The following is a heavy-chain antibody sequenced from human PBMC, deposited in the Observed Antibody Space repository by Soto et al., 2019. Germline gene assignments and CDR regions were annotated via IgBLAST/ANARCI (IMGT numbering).Heavy chain of an antibody. J-gene: IGHJ6*02. V-gene: IGHV1-69*13. D-gene: IGHD5-18*01. CDR1: GGTFSSYA. CDR3: ARGPDTAMVSGNYHSGMDV. Sequence: SVRVSCKASGGTFSSYAISWVRQAPGQGLEWMGGIIPIFGTANYAQKFQGRVTITADESTSTAYMELSSLRSEDTAVYYCARGPDTAMVSGNYHSGMDVWGQGIXVTVSS. CDR2: IIPIFGTA.